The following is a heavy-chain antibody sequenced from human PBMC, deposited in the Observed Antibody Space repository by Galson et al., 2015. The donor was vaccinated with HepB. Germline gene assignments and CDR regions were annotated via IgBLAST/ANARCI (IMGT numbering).Heavy chain of an antibody. D-gene: IGHD6-13*01. CDR2: INTNTGNP. J-gene: IGHJ4*02. CDR3: ARTLRTRIAAAGTPGGGY. Sequence: SVKVSCKASGYTFTSYAMNWVRQAPGQGLEWMGWINTNTGNPTYAQGFTGRFVFSLDTSVSTAYLQISSLKAEDTAVYYCARTLRTRIAAAGTPGGGYWGQGTLVTVSS. CDR1: GYTFTSYA. V-gene: IGHV7-4-1*02.